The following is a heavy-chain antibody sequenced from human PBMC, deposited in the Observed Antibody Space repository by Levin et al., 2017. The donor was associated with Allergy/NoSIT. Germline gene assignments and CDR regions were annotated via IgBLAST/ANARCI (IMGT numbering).Heavy chain of an antibody. CDR2: IRSKAWGTTT. CDR3: SRGALGYYYYGMDV. J-gene: IGHJ6*02. D-gene: IGHD7-27*01. Sequence: GESLKISCTASGFTFAEYAMSWFRQAPGKGLEWVGFIRSKAWGTTTEYAASVKGRFTISRDDSSSIAYLQLNSLKTDDTAVYYCSRGALGYYYYGMDVLGQGTTVTVSS. V-gene: IGHV3-49*03. CDR1: GFTFAEYA.